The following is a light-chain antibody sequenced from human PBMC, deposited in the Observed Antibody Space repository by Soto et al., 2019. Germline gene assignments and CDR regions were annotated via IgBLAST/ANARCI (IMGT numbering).Light chain of an antibody. Sequence: EVVLTQSPGTLSLSPGERATLSCRASQSVSSSYLAWYQRRPGQAPRLLIYGASSRATGIPDRFSGSGSGTDFTLTISSLEPEDFAVYYCQQRSNWPGTFGPGTKVDIK. J-gene: IGKJ3*01. CDR3: QQRSNWPGT. CDR1: QSVSSSY. CDR2: GAS. V-gene: IGKV3D-20*02.